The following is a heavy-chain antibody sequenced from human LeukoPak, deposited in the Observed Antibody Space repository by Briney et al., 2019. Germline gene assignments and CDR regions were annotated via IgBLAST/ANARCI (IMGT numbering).Heavy chain of an antibody. CDR1: GFTFSSYG. CDR3: AKVQYCGGDCYPYFDY. CDR2: ISYDGSNK. V-gene: IGHV3-30*18. Sequence: PGRSLRLSCAASGFTFSSYGMHWVRQAPGKGLERVAVISYDGSNKYYADSVKGRFTISRDNSKNTLYLQMNSLRAEDTAVYYCAKVQYCGGDCYPYFDYWGQGTLVTVSS. D-gene: IGHD2-21*02. J-gene: IGHJ4*02.